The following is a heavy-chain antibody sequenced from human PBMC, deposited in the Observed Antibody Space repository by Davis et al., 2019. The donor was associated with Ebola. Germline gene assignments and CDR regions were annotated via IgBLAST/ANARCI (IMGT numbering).Heavy chain of an antibody. CDR3: ARPIAAAGVLDYYYGMDV. J-gene: IGHJ6*04. CDR1: GFTFRNHW. D-gene: IGHD6-13*01. Sequence: GESLKISCAASGFTFRNHWMYWVRQTPGKGLELVSRINGDGSSLDYADSVKGRFTLSRDNAKNSLYLQMNSLRDEETAVYYCARPIAAAGVLDYYYGMDVWGKGTTVTVSS. V-gene: IGHV3-74*01. CDR2: INGDGSSL.